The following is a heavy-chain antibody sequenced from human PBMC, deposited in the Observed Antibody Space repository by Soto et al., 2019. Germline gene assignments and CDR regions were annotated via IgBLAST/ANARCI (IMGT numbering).Heavy chain of an antibody. CDR1: GGSISSYY. Sequence: PSETLSLTCTVSGGSISSYYWSWIRQPPGKGLEWIGYIYYSGSTNYNPSLKSRVTISVDTSKNQFSLKLSSVTAADTAVYYCARSLAPPAEYFQHWGQGTLVTVSS. J-gene: IGHJ1*01. CDR3: ARSLAPPAEYFQH. CDR2: IYYSGST. V-gene: IGHV4-59*08.